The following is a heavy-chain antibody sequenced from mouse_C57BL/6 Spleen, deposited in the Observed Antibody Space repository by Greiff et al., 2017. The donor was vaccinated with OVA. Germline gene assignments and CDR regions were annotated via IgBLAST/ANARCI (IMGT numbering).Heavy chain of an antibody. CDR2: IYPGDGDT. D-gene: IGHD3-3*01. Sequence: VQRVESGPELVKPGASVKISCKASGYAFSNSWMNWVKQRPGKGLEWIGRIYPGDGDTNYNGKFKGKATLTADKSSSTAYMQLSSLTSEDSAVYFCARRGTSGYFDVWGTGTTVTVSS. J-gene: IGHJ1*03. V-gene: IGHV1-82*01. CDR3: ARRGTSGYFDV. CDR1: GYAFSNSW.